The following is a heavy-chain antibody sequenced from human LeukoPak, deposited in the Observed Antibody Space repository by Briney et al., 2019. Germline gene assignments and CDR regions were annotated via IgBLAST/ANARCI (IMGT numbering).Heavy chain of an antibody. CDR1: GGSISGYY. Sequence: SETLSLTCTVSGGSISGYYWTWIRQSPGKRPEWLAYVRYTGTPNYNPSLKSRVTISVDTSKNQFSLTLTSVTAADTAVYYCARHVAPDMDYFDYRGPGTLVTVSP. CDR2: VRYTGTP. CDR3: ARHVAPDMDYFDY. V-gene: IGHV4-59*08. J-gene: IGHJ4*02. D-gene: IGHD2-15*01.